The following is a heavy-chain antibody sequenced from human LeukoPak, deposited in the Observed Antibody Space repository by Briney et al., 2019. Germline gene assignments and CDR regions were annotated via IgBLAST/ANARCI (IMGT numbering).Heavy chain of an antibody. CDR2: ILFGRKNK. CDR1: GFSFYSFW. J-gene: IGHJ3*01. V-gene: IGHV3-30*02. CDR3: AKVGSNSWGIFDV. D-gene: IGHD6-13*01. Sequence: PWGYLCRYGSGSGFSFYSFWRNRVPPAPGKGVGWGVFILFGRKNKYYADSVKGRFTISSDNSKNTLYLQMNSLRVEDTAIYYCAKVGSNSWGIFDVWGRGTMVTVSS.